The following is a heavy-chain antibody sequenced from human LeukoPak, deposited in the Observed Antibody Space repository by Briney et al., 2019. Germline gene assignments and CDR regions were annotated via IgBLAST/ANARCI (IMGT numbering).Heavy chain of an antibody. V-gene: IGHV1-18*01. CDR2: ISAYNGNT. CDR3: ARDVGRSYDLDY. D-gene: IGHD3-16*01. Sequence: ASVKVSCKPSGYTVTSYGIRWVRQAPGQGGEGMGWISAYNGNTDYAQSLQGRVTMKIHTSTSTVYMELRSLRSDDTAVYYCARDVGRSYDLDYWGQGTLVTVSS. J-gene: IGHJ4*02. CDR1: GYTVTSYG.